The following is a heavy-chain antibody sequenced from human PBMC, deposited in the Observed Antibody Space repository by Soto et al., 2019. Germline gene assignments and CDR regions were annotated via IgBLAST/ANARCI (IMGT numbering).Heavy chain of an antibody. CDR2: INPNSGGT. CDR1: GYTFTGYY. D-gene: IGHD2-2*01. Sequence: ASVKVSCKASGYTFTGYYMHWLRQAPGQGLEWMGWINPNSGGTNYAQKFQGWVTMTRDTSISTAYMELSRLRSDDTAVYYCARGDQLLAYYYYGMDVWGQGTTVTVSS. J-gene: IGHJ6*02. V-gene: IGHV1-2*04. CDR3: ARGDQLLAYYYYGMDV.